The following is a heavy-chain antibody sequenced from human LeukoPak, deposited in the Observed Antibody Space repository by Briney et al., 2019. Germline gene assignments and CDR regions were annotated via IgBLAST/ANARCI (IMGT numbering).Heavy chain of an antibody. CDR3: AKGPLGFGVPHTYFQH. Sequence: ASVKVSCKASGYTFTGYYMHWVRQAPGQGLEWMGWINPNSGGTNYAQKFQGRVTMTRDTSISTAYMELSSLRAEDTAVYYCAKGPLGFGVPHTYFQHWGQGTLVTVSS. V-gene: IGHV1-2*02. D-gene: IGHD3-10*01. CDR2: INPNSGGT. CDR1: GYTFTGYY. J-gene: IGHJ1*01.